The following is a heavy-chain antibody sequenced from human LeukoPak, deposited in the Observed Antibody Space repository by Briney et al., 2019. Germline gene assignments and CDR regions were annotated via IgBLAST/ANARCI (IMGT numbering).Heavy chain of an antibody. J-gene: IGHJ3*01. CDR2: IGNLGSST. D-gene: IGHD6-6*01. Sequence: PGGSLRLSCAASGFTFSSYAMSWVRQAPEKGLEWVSAIGNLGSSTLYADSVKGRFTVSRDNSKNTLYLQMNSLRADDTAVYYCAKDWMTSSEDDAFDVWGPGTMVTVSS. CDR1: GFTFSSYA. CDR3: AKDWMTSSEDDAFDV. V-gene: IGHV3-23*01.